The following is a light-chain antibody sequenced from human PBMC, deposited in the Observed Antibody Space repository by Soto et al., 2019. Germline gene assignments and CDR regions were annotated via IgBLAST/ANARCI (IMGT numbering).Light chain of an antibody. V-gene: IGKV1-27*01. Sequence: DIQMTQSPSSLSASVGDRVTITCRASQGISNYLAWYQQRPGKVPRLLIYAASTLQSGVPSRFSGSGSGTHFTLTITSVQAEDAATYYCQKYTSAAWTFGQGTKVEI. J-gene: IGKJ1*01. CDR1: QGISNY. CDR2: AAS. CDR3: QKYTSAAWT.